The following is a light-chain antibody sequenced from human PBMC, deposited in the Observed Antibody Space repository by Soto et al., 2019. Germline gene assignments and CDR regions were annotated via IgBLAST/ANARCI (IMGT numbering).Light chain of an antibody. CDR2: GNS. Sequence: QSVLTQPPSVSGAPGQRVTISCTGSSSNIGAGYDVPWYQQLPGTAPKLLIYGNSNRPSGVPDRFSGSKSGTSASLAITGLQAEDEADYYCQSYDSSLSAPVFGTGTKVTVL. CDR3: QSYDSSLSAPV. V-gene: IGLV1-40*01. CDR1: SSNIGAGYD. J-gene: IGLJ1*01.